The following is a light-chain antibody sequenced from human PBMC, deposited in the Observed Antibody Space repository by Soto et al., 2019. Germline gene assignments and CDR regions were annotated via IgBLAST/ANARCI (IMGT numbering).Light chain of an antibody. CDR3: KKYNKSPPYT. Sequence: IVMTQSPATLSVSPGERATLSCRASQSVSSNLAWYQQKPGQAPRLLIYGASTRATGIPARFSGSGSGTEFTLTISSLQSEDFAVYYCKKYNKSPPYTFGQGPRWRSN. CDR2: GAS. CDR1: QSVSSN. V-gene: IGKV3-15*01. J-gene: IGKJ2*01.